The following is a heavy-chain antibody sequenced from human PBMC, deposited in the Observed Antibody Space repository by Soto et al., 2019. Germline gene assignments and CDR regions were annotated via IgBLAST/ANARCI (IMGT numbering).Heavy chain of an antibody. J-gene: IGHJ6*02. Sequence: QVQLQESGPGLVKPSQTLSLTCTVSGGSISSGGYYWSWIRQHPGKGLEWIGYIYYSGSTYYNPSLKSRLTISVDTSKKQFSLELSSVTAADTAVYYCARVLWFGESRRGMDVWGQGTTVTVSS. CDR1: GGSISSGGYY. CDR3: ARVLWFGESRRGMDV. CDR2: IYYSGST. D-gene: IGHD3-10*01. V-gene: IGHV4-31*03.